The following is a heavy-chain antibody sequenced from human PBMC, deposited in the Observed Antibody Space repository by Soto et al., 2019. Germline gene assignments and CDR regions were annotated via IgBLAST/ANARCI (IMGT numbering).Heavy chain of an antibody. CDR3: AKDQGSSWYEIDY. Sequence: EVQLLESRGGLVQPGGSLRLSCAASGFTFSNYAVTWVRQAPGKGLEWVSTISGSGGSTYYADSVKGRFTISRDNSKNTVYLQMNILRAEDTAVYYCAKDQGSSWYEIDYWGQGTLVTVSS. D-gene: IGHD6-13*01. CDR1: GFTFSNYA. J-gene: IGHJ4*02. V-gene: IGHV3-23*01. CDR2: ISGSGGST.